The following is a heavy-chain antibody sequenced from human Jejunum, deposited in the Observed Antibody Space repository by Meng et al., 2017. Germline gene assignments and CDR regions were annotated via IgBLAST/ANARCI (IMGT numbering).Heavy chain of an antibody. D-gene: IGHD7-27*01. J-gene: IGHJ4*02. CDR1: GYSISRGYY. Sequence: SETLSLTCAVSGYSISRGYYWGRIRQAPGKGLEWIGHVHHSGSTYYNPSLKSRVTMLVDTSKNQFFLKLSSVTAADTAVYYCARGDNWGFDSWGQGTLVTVSS. CDR2: VHHSGST. CDR3: ARGDNWGFDS. V-gene: IGHV4-38-2*01.